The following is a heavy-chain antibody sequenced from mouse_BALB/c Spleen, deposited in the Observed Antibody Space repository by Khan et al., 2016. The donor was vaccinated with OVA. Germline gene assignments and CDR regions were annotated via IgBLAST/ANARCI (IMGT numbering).Heavy chain of an antibody. CDR3: ASNRGVASDWYFDV. CDR1: GFSLSKYS. Sequence: QVQLQQSGPGLVAPSQSLYITCTVSGFSLSKYSVHWVRQPPGKGLEWLGIMWSCGSTNANSALKSRLSIFKNKSKGHVFLNMNSMQNDDTAMNDIASNRGVASDWYFDVGGAETTVTVSS. CDR2: MWSCGST. V-gene: IGHV2-6-4*01. J-gene: IGHJ1*01.